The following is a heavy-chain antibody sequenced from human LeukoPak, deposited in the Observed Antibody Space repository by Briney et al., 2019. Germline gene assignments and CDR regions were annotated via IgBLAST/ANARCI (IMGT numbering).Heavy chain of an antibody. CDR3: ASSSSSWLYYFDY. J-gene: IGHJ4*02. CDR1: GFTFSNYA. D-gene: IGHD6-13*01. Sequence: GGSLRLSCAASGFTFSNYAMTWVRQAPGKGLEWVSAISGGGDTTYYADSVKGRFTISRDNSKNTLYLQMNSLRAEDTAVYYCASSSSSWLYYFDYWGQGTLVTVSS. V-gene: IGHV3-23*01. CDR2: ISGGGDTT.